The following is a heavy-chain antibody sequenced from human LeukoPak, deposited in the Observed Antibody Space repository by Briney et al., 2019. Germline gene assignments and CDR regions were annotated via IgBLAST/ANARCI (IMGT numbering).Heavy chain of an antibody. D-gene: IGHD3-10*01. Sequence: ASVKVSCKASGYTFTSYDINWVRQATGQGLEWMGWMNPNSGNTGYAQKFQGRVTITRDTSISTAYMELSSLRSEDTAVYYCARKSEFFGELDYWGQGTLVTVSS. CDR3: ARKSEFFGELDY. V-gene: IGHV1-8*03. J-gene: IGHJ4*02. CDR1: GYTFTSYD. CDR2: MNPNSGNT.